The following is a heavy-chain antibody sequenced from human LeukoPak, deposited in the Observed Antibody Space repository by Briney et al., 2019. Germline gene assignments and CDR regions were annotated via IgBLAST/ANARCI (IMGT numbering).Heavy chain of an antibody. J-gene: IGHJ4*02. Sequence: SETLSLTCTVSGGSISSSSYYWGWIRQPPGKGLEWIGSIYYSGDTYYNPSLKSRVTISVDTSKNQFSLKLSSVTAADTAVYYCARGPYDSSRDWGQGTLVTVSS. V-gene: IGHV4-39*07. CDR1: GGSISSSSYY. CDR3: ARGPYDSSRD. D-gene: IGHD3-22*01. CDR2: IYYSGDT.